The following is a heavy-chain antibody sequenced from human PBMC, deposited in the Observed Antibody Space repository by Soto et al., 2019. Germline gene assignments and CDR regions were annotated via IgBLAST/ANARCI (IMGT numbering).Heavy chain of an antibody. CDR3: AKEPGSYYYYYMDV. D-gene: IGHD3-10*01. Sequence: AGGSLRLSCAASGFTFSSYGRSWVRQAPGKGLEWVSAISGSGGSTYYADSVKGRFTISRDNSKNTLYLQMNSLRAEDTAVYYCAKEPGSYYYYYMDVWGKGTTVTVSS. CDR2: ISGSGGST. CDR1: GFTFSSYG. J-gene: IGHJ6*03. V-gene: IGHV3-23*01.